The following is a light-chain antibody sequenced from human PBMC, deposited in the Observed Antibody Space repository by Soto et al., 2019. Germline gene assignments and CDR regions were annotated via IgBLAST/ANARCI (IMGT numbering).Light chain of an antibody. V-gene: IGKV3D-20*02. CDR1: QSVSSSY. CDR2: GGS. J-gene: IGKJ5*01. Sequence: EIVLTQSPGTLSLSPGERAALSCRSSQSVSSSYLAWYQQKPGQAPRLLIYGGSSRATGIPDRFSGTGSGTDFTLTINNLEPEDFAVYYCQVRTNWSIAFGRGTRLEIK. CDR3: QVRTNWSIA.